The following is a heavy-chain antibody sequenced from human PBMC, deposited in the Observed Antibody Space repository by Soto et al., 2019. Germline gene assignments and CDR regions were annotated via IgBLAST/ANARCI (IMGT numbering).Heavy chain of an antibody. Sequence: KHSETLSLTCTVSGGSISSSSYYWGWIRQPPGKGLEWIGSIYYSGSTYYNPSLKSRVTISVDTSKNQFSLKLSSVTAADTAVYYCARQGSSSANWFDPWGQGTLVTVSS. CDR2: IYYSGST. J-gene: IGHJ5*02. CDR1: GGSISSSSYY. D-gene: IGHD6-6*01. V-gene: IGHV4-39*01. CDR3: ARQGSSSANWFDP.